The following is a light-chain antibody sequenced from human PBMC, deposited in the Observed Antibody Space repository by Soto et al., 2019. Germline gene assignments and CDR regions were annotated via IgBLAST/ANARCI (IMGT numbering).Light chain of an antibody. Sequence: QLVLTQPPSASGTPGQRVTISCSGSSSNIGSNTVNWYQQLPGTAPKLLIYSNNQRPSGVPDRFSGSKSGTSASLAISGLQSEDEADYYRAAWDDSLNGRYVFGTGTQLTVL. V-gene: IGLV1-44*01. J-gene: IGLJ1*01. CDR3: AAWDDSLNGRYV. CDR1: SSNIGSNT. CDR2: SNN.